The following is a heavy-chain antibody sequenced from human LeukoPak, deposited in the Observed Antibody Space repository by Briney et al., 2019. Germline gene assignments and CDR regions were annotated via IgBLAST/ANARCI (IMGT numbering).Heavy chain of an antibody. Sequence: ASVKVSCKVSGYTLTELSMHWVRQAPGKGLEWMGGFDPDDGETIYAQKFQGRLTMTEDTSTYTAYMELSSLGSEDTAMYYCSTETSRFFDWSLSYWGQGTLVTVSS. J-gene: IGHJ4*02. CDR2: FDPDDGET. CDR3: STETSRFFDWSLSY. D-gene: IGHD3-9*01. CDR1: GYTLTELS. V-gene: IGHV1-24*01.